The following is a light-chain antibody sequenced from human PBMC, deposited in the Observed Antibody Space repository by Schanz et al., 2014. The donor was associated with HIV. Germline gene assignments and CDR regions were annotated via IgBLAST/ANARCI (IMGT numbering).Light chain of an antibody. Sequence: QSALTQPASVSGSPGQSITISCTGTSSDVGGYNYVSWYQQHPGKAPKLIIFEVSERPSGVPDRFSGSKSGNTASLTVSGLQADDEADYYCSSSGGSNNFVIFGGGTKLTVL. CDR3: SSSGGSNNFVI. V-gene: IGLV2-8*01. CDR2: EVS. J-gene: IGLJ2*01. CDR1: SSDVGGYNY.